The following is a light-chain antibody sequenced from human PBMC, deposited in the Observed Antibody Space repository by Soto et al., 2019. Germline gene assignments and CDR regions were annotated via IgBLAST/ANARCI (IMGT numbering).Light chain of an antibody. CDR3: QQYYSTPLT. CDR2: WAS. Sequence: DIVMTQSPDSLAVSLSERATINCKSSQSVLYSSNNKNYLAWYQQKPGQPPKLLIHWASTRKSGVPDRFSGSGSGTDFTLTISSPQAEDVAVYYCQQYYSTPLTFGGGTKVEIK. CDR1: QSVLYSSNNKNY. V-gene: IGKV4-1*01. J-gene: IGKJ4*01.